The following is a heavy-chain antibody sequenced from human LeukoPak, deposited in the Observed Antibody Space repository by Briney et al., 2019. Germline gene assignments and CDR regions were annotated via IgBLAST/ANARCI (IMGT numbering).Heavy chain of an antibody. Sequence: GASVKVSCKASGFTFTSSAVQWVRQARGQRLEWIGWIVVGSGNANYAQKFQERVTITRDMSTSTAYMELSSLRSEDTAVYYCAAGERAADYYYYYMDVWGKGTTVTVSS. CDR2: IVVGSGNA. V-gene: IGHV1-58*01. D-gene: IGHD6-25*01. J-gene: IGHJ6*03. CDR3: AAGERAADYYYYYMDV. CDR1: GFTFTSSA.